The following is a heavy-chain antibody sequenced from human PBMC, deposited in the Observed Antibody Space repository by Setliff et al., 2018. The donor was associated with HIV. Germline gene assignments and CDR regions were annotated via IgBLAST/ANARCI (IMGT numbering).Heavy chain of an antibody. CDR2: ISSGSSYI. Sequence: GGSLRLSCAASGFTFSSYSMNWVRQAPGKGLEWVSSISSGSSYIYYADSVKGRFTISRDNAKNSLYLQMNSLRAEDTAVYYCARAIGGIAATGPAIWGQGTMVTVSS. D-gene: IGHD6-13*01. V-gene: IGHV3-21*01. CDR3: ARAIGGIAATGPAI. CDR1: GFTFSSYS. J-gene: IGHJ3*02.